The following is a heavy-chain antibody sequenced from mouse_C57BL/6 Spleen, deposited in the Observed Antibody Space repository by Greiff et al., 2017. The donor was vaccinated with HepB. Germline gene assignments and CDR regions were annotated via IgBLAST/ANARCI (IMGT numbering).Heavy chain of an antibody. J-gene: IGHJ4*01. D-gene: IGHD1-1*01. CDR2: IDPSDSYT. V-gene: IGHV1-69*01. CDR1: GYTFTSYW. Sequence: QVQLQQPGAELVMPGASVKLSCKASGYTFTSYWMHWVKQRPGQGLEWIGEIDPSDSYTNYNQKFKGKSTLTVDKSSSTAYMQLRSLTSEDSAVYYGTRWGVTTVVDDAVDYWGQGTSVTVSS. CDR3: TRWGVTTVVDDAVDY.